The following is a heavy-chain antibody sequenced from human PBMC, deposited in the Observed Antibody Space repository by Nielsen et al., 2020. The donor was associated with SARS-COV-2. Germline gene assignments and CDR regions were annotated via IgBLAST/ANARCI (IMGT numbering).Heavy chain of an antibody. V-gene: IGHV3-23*01. CDR1: GFTFSNSA. Sequence: GESLKISCAASGFTFSNSAMSWVRQTSGKGLEWVSSISGSGDRTDYADSVKGRVIISRDNSKSTLHLQMNSLRAEDTALYFCAKDFHGSVADFFGNWGQGTLVTVSS. CDR3: AKDFHGSVADFFGN. CDR2: ISGSGDRT. D-gene: IGHD2-2*03. J-gene: IGHJ4*02.